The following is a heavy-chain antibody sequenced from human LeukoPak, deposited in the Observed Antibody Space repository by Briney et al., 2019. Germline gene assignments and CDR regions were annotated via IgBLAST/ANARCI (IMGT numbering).Heavy chain of an antibody. CDR1: GFTFSSYG. D-gene: IGHD5-18*01. Sequence: GGSLRLSWAAAGFTFSSYGMHWVSQAPGKGLEWVAFIRYDGSNKYYADSVKGRFTISRDNSKNTLYLQMNSLRAEDTAVYYCARGYSYVDYWGQGTLVTVSS. J-gene: IGHJ4*02. CDR3: ARGYSYVDY. CDR2: IRYDGSNK. V-gene: IGHV3-30*02.